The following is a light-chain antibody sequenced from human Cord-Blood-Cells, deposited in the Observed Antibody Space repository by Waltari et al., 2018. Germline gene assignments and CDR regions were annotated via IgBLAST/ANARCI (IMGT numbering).Light chain of an antibody. CDR2: AAS. V-gene: IGKV1-39*01. CDR3: QQSYSTPLT. Sequence: DIQMTQSPSSLSASVGDRVTITCRASQSISSYLNWYQQKPGKAPKLQIYAASSLQSGVPSSFSGSGSGTDFTLTISSLQPKDFATYYCQQSYSTPLTFGGGTKVEIK. CDR1: QSISSY. J-gene: IGKJ4*01.